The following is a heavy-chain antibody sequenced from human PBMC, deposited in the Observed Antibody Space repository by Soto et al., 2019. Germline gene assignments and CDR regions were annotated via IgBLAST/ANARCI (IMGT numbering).Heavy chain of an antibody. Sequence: SETLSLTCAVSCYSISSGYYWGWIRHPPGKGLEWIGSIYHSGSTYYNPSLKSRVTISVDTSKNQFSLKLSSVTAADTAVYYCARDRGIVLRVYAIFPYFDYWGQGPLVTVSS. J-gene: IGHJ4*02. V-gene: IGHV4-38-2*02. CDR1: CYSISSGYY. D-gene: IGHD2-8*01. CDR2: IYHSGST. CDR3: ARDRGIVLRVYAIFPYFDY.